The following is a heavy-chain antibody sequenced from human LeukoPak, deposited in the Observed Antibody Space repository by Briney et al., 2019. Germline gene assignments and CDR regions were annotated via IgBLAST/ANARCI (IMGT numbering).Heavy chain of an antibody. CDR2: ISSSSSYI. CDR3: ARESHYYDSSGYYGGYYYYGMDV. CDR1: GFTFSSYS. D-gene: IGHD3-22*01. Sequence: GGSLRLSCAASGFTFSSYSMNWVRQAPGKGLEWVSSISSSSSYINYADSVKGRFTISRDNAKNSLYLQMNSLRAEDTAVYYCARESHYYDSSGYYGGYYYYGMDVWGQGTTVTVSS. V-gene: IGHV3-21*01. J-gene: IGHJ6*02.